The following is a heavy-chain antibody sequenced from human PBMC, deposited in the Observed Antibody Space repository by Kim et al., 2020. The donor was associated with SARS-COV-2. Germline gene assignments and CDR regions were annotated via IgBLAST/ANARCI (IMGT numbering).Heavy chain of an antibody. CDR2: IYHSGST. CDR1: GGSISSSNW. D-gene: IGHD3-10*01. J-gene: IGHJ3*02. V-gene: IGHV4-4*02. Sequence: SETLSLTCAVSGGSISSSNWWSWVRQPPGKGLEWIGEIYHSGSTNYNPSLKSRVTISVDKSKNQFSLKLSSVTAADTAVYYCARGLEWFGELLRAFDIWGQGTMVTVSS. CDR3: ARGLEWFGELLRAFDI.